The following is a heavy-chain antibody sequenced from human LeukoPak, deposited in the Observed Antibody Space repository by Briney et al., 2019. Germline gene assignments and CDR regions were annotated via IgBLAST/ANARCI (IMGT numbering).Heavy chain of an antibody. CDR1: GFTFSSYA. V-gene: IGHV3-23*01. CDR3: AKALAWDIVVVPAAFDY. D-gene: IGHD2-2*01. CDR2: ISGRGGST. Sequence: GGSLSLSCAASGFTFSSYAMTWVREAPGKGLEWVSGISGRGGSTYYADSVKGRFTISRDNSKNTLYLQMNSMRADDTAIYYCAKALAWDIVVVPAAFDYWGQGTLVTVSS. J-gene: IGHJ4*02.